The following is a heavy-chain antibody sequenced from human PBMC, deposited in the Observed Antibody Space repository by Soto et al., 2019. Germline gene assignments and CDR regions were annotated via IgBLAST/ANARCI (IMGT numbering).Heavy chain of an antibody. CDR2: INPEDGKT. J-gene: IGHJ4*02. CDR1: GYTFTSYG. CDR3: ATGGYSEYSSSWNPFDY. Sequence: GASVKVSCKASGYTFTSYGISWVRQTPGQGLEWMGCINPEDGKTNYAQKLQGRVTMTKDTSTDTAYMELSSLRSEDTAVYYCATGGYSEYSSSWNPFDYWGQGTLVTVSS. V-gene: IGHV1-18*01. D-gene: IGHD6-13*01.